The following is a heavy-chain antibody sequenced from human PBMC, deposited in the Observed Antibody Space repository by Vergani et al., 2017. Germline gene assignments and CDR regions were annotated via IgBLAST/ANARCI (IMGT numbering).Heavy chain of an antibody. CDR2: TRNKANSYTT. J-gene: IGHJ4*02. V-gene: IGHV3-72*01. CDR1: GFTFSDHY. Sequence: EVQLVESGGGLVQPGGSLRLSCAASGFTFSDHYMDWVRQAPGKGLEWVGRTRNKANSYTTEYAASVKGRFTISRDDSKNSLYLQMNSLKTEDTAVYYCAKDAGYCSGGSCYYSFYFDYWGQGTLVTVSS. CDR3: AKDAGYCSGGSCYYSFYFDY. D-gene: IGHD2-15*01.